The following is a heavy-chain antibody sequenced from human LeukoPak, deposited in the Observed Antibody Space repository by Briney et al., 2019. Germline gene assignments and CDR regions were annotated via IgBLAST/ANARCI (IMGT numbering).Heavy chain of an antibody. J-gene: IGHJ4*02. V-gene: IGHV1-18*01. D-gene: IGHD1-1*01. CDR3: ARELTISNFDY. CDR1: GYTFTSYG. Sequence: GASVKVSCKASGYTFTSYGISWVRQAPGQGLEWMGWISAYNGNTKYAQKFQGRVPMTTDTSTSTAYMELRSLRSDDTAVYYCARELTISNFDYWGQGTLVTVSS. CDR2: ISAYNGNT.